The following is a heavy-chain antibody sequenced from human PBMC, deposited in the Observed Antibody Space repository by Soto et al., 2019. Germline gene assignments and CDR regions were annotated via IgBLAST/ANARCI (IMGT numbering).Heavy chain of an antibody. CDR2: INHSGST. Sequence: QVQLKKWGAGLLKLSETLSLPWPVYGGSFSGTYWSWIRQPQGKGLGWIGEINHSGSTNYNPSLKSRVTISVDTSKNQFSLKLSSVTAADTAVYYCARFTAMAGDYWGQGTLVTVSS. CDR1: GGSFSGTY. J-gene: IGHJ4*02. CDR3: ARFTAMAGDY. V-gene: IGHV4-34*01. D-gene: IGHD5-18*01.